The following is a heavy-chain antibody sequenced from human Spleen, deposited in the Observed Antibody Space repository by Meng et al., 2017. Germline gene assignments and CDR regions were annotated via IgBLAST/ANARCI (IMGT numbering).Heavy chain of an antibody. CDR2: INHSGST. V-gene: IGHV4-34*01. D-gene: IGHD3-10*01. J-gene: IGHJ4*02. Sequence: QLQVQESVPGLLKPSASLSPTCAVYGGSFSGYYWTWIRPPPGKGLEWIGEINHSGSTNYNPSLKSQVTISVDTSKNQFSLKLSSVTAADTAVYYCARTWYGSGSYYKGGFDYWGQGTLVTVSS. CDR1: GGSFSGYY. CDR3: ARTWYGSGSYYKGGFDY.